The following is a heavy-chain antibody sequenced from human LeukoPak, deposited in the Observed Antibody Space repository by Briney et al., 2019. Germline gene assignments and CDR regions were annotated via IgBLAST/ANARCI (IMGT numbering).Heavy chain of an antibody. V-gene: IGHV4-39*07. CDR3: ARSLIVVVPAASDAFDI. CDR2: INHSGST. D-gene: IGHD2-2*01. CDR1: GGSISSSSYY. J-gene: IGHJ3*02. Sequence: SETLSLTCTVSGGSISSSSYYWGWIRQPPGKGLEWIGEINHSGSTNYNPSLKSRVTISVDTSKNQFSLKLSSVTAADTAVYYCARSLIVVVPAASDAFDIWGQGTMVTVSS.